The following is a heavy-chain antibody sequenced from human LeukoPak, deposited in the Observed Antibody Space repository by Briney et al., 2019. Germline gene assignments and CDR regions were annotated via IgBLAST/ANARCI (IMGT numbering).Heavy chain of an antibody. CDR2: IRNDGSNK. J-gene: IGHJ4*02. CDR3: AKDGLKLQKYYFDY. Sequence: GGSLRLSCAASGFTFSSYGMHWVRQAPGKGLEWVAFIRNDGSNKYYADSVKGRFSISRDNSQNSLYLQMHSLRTEDTAVYYCAKDGLKLQKYYFDYWGQGTLVTVSS. V-gene: IGHV3-30*02. CDR1: GFTFSSYG. D-gene: IGHD1-1*01.